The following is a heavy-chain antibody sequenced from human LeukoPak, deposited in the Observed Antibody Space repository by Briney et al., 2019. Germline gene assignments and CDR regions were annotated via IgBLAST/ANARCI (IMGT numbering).Heavy chain of an antibody. Sequence: PSETLSLTCAVYGGSFSGYYWSWIRQPPGKGLEWIGEINHSGSTNYNPSLKSRVTISVDTSKNQFSLKLSSVTAADTAVYYCTHSITMVRGVSEDWGQGTLVTVSS. D-gene: IGHD3-10*01. CDR3: THSITMVRGVSED. CDR2: INHSGST. CDR1: GGSFSGYY. V-gene: IGHV4-34*01. J-gene: IGHJ4*02.